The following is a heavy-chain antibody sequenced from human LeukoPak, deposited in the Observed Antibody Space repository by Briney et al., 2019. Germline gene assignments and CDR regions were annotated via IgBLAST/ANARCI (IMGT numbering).Heavy chain of an antibody. D-gene: IGHD3-10*01. V-gene: IGHV1-24*01. J-gene: IGHJ6*02. CDR3: ATDEKKYYGSGSYSYYYYGMDV. CDR2: FDPEDGET. CDR1: GYTLTELS. Sequence: ASVKVSCKVSGYTLTELSMHWVRQAPGKGLEWMGGFDPEDGETIYAQKFQGRVTMTEDTSTDTAYMELSILRSEDTAVYYCATDEKKYYGSGSYSYYYYGMDVWGQGTTVTVSS.